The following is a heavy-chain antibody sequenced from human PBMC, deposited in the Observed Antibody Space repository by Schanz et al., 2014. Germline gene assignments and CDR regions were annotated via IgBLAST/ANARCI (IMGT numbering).Heavy chain of an antibody. D-gene: IGHD3-10*01. Sequence: EVQVVESGGGLVQPGGSLRLSCAASGFTFSDHHMDWVRQAPGKGLEWISYISGSSSTIFHSDSVRGRFTVSRDNGQNSVYLQMNSLRAEDTSVYHCVREESYYGAGSYRYWGPGTLVTVSS. CDR1: GFTFSDHH. V-gene: IGHV3-48*01. J-gene: IGHJ4*02. CDR2: ISGSSSTI. CDR3: VREESYYGAGSYRY.